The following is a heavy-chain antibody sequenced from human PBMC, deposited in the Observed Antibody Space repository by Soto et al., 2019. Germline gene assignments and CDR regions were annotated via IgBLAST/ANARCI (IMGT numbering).Heavy chain of an antibody. Sequence: QVPLVQSGAEVKKPGASVKVACKASGYTFTSYGISGVRQAPGQGLEWVGWISAYNGNTNYAQNLQGRVTMTTDTSTSTAYMELRSLRSDDTAVYYCATPWGSGSYYYWGQGTLVTVSS. CDR1: GYTFTSYG. CDR3: ATPWGSGSYYY. V-gene: IGHV1-18*01. CDR2: ISAYNGNT. J-gene: IGHJ4*02. D-gene: IGHD3-10*01.